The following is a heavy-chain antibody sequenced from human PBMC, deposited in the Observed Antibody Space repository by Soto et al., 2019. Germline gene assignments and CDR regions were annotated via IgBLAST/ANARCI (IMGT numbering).Heavy chain of an antibody. V-gene: IGHV3-48*03. Sequence: HPGGSLRLSCAASGFTFSSYEMNWVRQAPGKGLEWVSYISSSGSTIYYADSVKGRFTISRDNAKNSLYLQMNSLRAEDTAVYYCARAVGIAALWFDPWGQGTLVTVSS. CDR1: GFTFSSYE. CDR2: ISSSGSTI. D-gene: IGHD6-13*01. CDR3: ARAVGIAALWFDP. J-gene: IGHJ5*02.